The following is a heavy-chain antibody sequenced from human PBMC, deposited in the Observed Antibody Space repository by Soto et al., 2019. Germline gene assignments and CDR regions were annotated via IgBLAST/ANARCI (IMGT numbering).Heavy chain of an antibody. CDR2: TFFRSKWHT. J-gene: IGHJ6*02. D-gene: IGHD3-10*01. CDR3: AVTSSGDYRNYYGMDV. CDR1: GDTVSSGNAA. V-gene: IGHV6-1*01. Sequence: PSQTLSLTCVISGDTVSSGNAAWNWIRQSPSSGLQWLGRTFFRSKWHTDYAVSLRGRVTITADTSKNQFSLQLESVTPEDTAVYYCAVTSSGDYRNYYGMDVWGQGITVTVSS.